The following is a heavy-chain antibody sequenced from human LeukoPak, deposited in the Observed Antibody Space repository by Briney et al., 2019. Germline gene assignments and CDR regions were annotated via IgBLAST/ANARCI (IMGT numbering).Heavy chain of an antibody. J-gene: IGHJ3*02. Sequence: SGGSLRLSCAATGITFRSYWMFWVRRAPGKGLVWVSHINSDGSSTNYADSVKGRFTISRDKAKNTVYLQMNSLRGEDTAVYYCLRVREPRDAFDIWGQGTIVTVSS. D-gene: IGHD1-14*01. CDR3: LRVREPRDAFDI. CDR2: INSDGSST. V-gene: IGHV3-74*01. CDR1: GITFRSYW.